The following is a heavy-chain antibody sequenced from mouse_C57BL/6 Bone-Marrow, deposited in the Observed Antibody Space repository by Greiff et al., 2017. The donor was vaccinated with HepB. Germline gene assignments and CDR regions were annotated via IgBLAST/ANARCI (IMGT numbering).Heavy chain of an antibody. CDR2: ISYDGSN. CDR3: AREIYYYGRWFAY. J-gene: IGHJ3*01. Sequence: EVKLVESGPGLVKPSQSLSLTCSVTGYSITSGYYWNWIRQFPGNKLEWMGYISYDGSNNYNPSLKNRITITRDTSKNQFFLKLNSVTTEDTATYYWAREIYYYGRWFAYWGQGTLVTVSA. D-gene: IGHD1-1*01. CDR1: GYSITSGYY. V-gene: IGHV3-6*01.